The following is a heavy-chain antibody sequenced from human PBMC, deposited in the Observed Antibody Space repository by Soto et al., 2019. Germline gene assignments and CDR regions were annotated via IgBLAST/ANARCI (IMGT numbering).Heavy chain of an antibody. J-gene: IGHJ6*02. V-gene: IGHV5-10-1*01. CDR1: GYSFTSYW. D-gene: IGHD3-9*01. Sequence: EVQLVQSGAEVKKPGESLRISCKGSGYSFTSYWISWVRQMPGKGLEWMGRIDPSDSYTNYSPSFQGHVTISADKSISTAYLQWSSLKASDTAMYYCARFRGSLTGYPPRYYYYGMDVWGQGTTVTVSS. CDR2: IDPSDSYT. CDR3: ARFRGSLTGYPPRYYYYGMDV.